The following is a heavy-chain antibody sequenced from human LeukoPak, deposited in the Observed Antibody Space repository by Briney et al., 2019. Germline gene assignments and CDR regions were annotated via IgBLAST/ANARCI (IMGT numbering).Heavy chain of an antibody. V-gene: IGHV1-3*01. D-gene: IGHD3-22*01. CDR3: ARVPLHDDSGRYYPH. CDR1: GYTFTSYG. Sequence: ASVKVSCKTSGYTFTSYGMHWVRQAPGQSLEWMGWINGGNGNTKYSEKFQGRVTIIRDTSASTGYMELSSLRSEDTAVYYCARVPLHDDSGRYYPHWGQGTLVIVSS. J-gene: IGHJ1*01. CDR2: INGGNGNT.